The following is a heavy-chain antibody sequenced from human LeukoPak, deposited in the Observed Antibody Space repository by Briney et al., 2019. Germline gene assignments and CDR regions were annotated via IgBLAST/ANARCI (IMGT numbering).Heavy chain of an antibody. J-gene: IGHJ4*02. CDR1: GYTFTSYA. CDR2: INAGNGNT. D-gene: IGHD3-22*01. V-gene: IGHV1-3*01. Sequence: APVKVSCKASGYTFTSYAMHWVRQAPGQRLEWMGWINAGNGNTKYSQKFQGRVTITRDTSASTAYMELSSLISEDTAVYYCARDYYDSSPSAYWGQGTLVTVSS. CDR3: ARDYYDSSPSAY.